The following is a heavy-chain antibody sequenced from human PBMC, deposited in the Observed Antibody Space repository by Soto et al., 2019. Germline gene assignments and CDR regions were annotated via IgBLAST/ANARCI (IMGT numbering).Heavy chain of an antibody. Sequence: GGSLRLSCAASGFTFSSYAMSWVRQAPGKGLEWVSAISGSGGSTYYADSVKDRFTISRDNSKNTLYLQMNSLRAEDTAVYYCAKDLPQWLLLPNYFDYWGQGTLVTVSS. D-gene: IGHD3-22*01. CDR2: ISGSGGST. V-gene: IGHV3-23*01. CDR3: AKDLPQWLLLPNYFDY. CDR1: GFTFSSYA. J-gene: IGHJ4*02.